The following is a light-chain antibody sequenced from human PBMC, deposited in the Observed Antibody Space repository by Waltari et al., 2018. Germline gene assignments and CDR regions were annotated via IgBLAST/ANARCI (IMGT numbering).Light chain of an antibody. CDR2: EDD. V-gene: IGLV6-57*03. Sequence: NFILTQPRSVSESPGKTVTISCTRSGGSIATNFVQWFQRRPGSAPSTVIYEDDQRPFGVSDRFSGSIDRSSNSASLTISGLKTEDEADYFCQSYDDTMVFGGGTTLTVL. CDR1: GGSIATNF. CDR3: QSYDDTMV. J-gene: IGLJ3*02.